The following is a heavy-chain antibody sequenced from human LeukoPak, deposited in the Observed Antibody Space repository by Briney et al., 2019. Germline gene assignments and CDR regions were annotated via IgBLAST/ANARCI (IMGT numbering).Heavy chain of an antibody. Sequence: PSETLSLTCTVSGGSISSYYWSWIRQPPGKGLEWIGYIYYSGSTNYNPSLKSRVTISVDTSKNQFSLKLSSVTAADTAVYYCVRSYGSGRLPQTRADFDYWGQGTLVTVSS. V-gene: IGHV4-59*01. CDR3: VRSYGSGRLPQTRADFDY. CDR2: IYYSGST. J-gene: IGHJ4*02. D-gene: IGHD3-10*01. CDR1: GGSISSYY.